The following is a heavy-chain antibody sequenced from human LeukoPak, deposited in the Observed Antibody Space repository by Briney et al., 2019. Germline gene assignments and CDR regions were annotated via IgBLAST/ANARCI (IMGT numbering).Heavy chain of an antibody. V-gene: IGHV3-30*18. CDR2: ISSDGVNK. CDR3: AKGQNYYDGSGYYSTDY. Sequence: GRSLRLSCAASGFTFSSYGMHWVRQAPGKGLEWVAVISSDGVNKYSADSVKGRFTISRDNSKNTLYLQMNSLRAEDTAMYYCAKGQNYYDGSGYYSTDYWGQGTPVTVSS. J-gene: IGHJ4*02. D-gene: IGHD3-22*01. CDR1: GFTFSSYG.